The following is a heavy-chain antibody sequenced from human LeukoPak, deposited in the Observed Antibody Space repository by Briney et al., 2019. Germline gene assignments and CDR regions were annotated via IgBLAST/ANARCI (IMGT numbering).Heavy chain of an antibody. CDR2: INHSGST. J-gene: IGHJ5*02. CDR3: ARPGLGYCSSTSCSEGNWFDP. D-gene: IGHD2-2*01. Sequence: SETLSLTCAVYGGSFSGYYWSWIRQPPGKGLEWIGEINHSGSTNYNPSLKSRVTISVDTSKNQFSLKLSSATAADTAVYYCARPGLGYCSSTSCSEGNWFDPWGQGTLVTVSS. CDR1: GGSFSGYY. V-gene: IGHV4-34*01.